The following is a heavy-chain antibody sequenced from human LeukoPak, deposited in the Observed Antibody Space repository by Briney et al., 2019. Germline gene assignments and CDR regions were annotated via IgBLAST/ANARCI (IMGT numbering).Heavy chain of an antibody. J-gene: IGHJ5*02. V-gene: IGHV4-59*08. D-gene: IGHD6-13*01. Sequence: SETLSLTCTVSGGSISSYYWSWIRQPPGKGLEWIGYIYYRGSTNYNPSLKSRVTISVDTSKNQFSLKLSSVTAADTSVYYCASTGYSSSWYSSSQYNWFDPWGQGTLVTVSS. CDR3: ASTGYSSSWYSSSQYNWFDP. CDR1: GGSISSYY. CDR2: IYYRGST.